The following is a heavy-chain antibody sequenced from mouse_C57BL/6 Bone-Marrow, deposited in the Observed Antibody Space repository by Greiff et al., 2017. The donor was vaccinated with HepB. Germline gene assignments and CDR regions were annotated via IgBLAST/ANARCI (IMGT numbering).Heavy chain of an antibody. CDR2: INPYNGGT. CDR3: APTVVAKDWYFDV. CDR1: GYTFTDYY. J-gene: IGHJ1*03. V-gene: IGHV1-19*01. D-gene: IGHD1-1*01. Sequence: EVQLQQSGPVLVKPGASVKMSCKASGYTFTDYYMNWVKQSHGKSLEWIGVINPYNGGTSYNQKFKGKATLTVDKSSSTAYMELNSLTSEDSAVYYCAPTVVAKDWYFDVWGTGTTVTVSS.